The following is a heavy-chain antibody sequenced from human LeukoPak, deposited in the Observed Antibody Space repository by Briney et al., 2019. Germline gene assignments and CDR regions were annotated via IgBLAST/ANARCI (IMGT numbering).Heavy chain of an antibody. V-gene: IGHV4-34*01. CDR2: INHSGST. Sequence: SETLSLTCAVYGGSFSNYYWNWIRQPPGKGLEWIGEINHSGSTNYNPSLKSRVTMSVDTFKNQFSLTLSSVTAADTAVYYCARVQDFEARGYYLGYWGHGTLVTVSS. J-gene: IGHJ4*01. CDR3: ARVQDFEARGYYLGY. D-gene: IGHD3-22*01. CDR1: GGSFSNYY.